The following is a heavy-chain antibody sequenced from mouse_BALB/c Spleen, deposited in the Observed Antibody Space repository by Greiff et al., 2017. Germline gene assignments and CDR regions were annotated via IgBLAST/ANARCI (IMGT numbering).Heavy chain of an antibody. V-gene: IGHV1S22*01. CDR1: GYTFTSYW. CDR2: IYPGSGST. CDR3: TRPNYYGYAMDY. J-gene: IGHJ4*01. D-gene: IGHD1-1*01. Sequence: LQQPGSELVRPGASVKLSCKASGYTFTSYWMHWVKQRPGQGLEWIGNIYPGSGSTNYDEKFRSKATLTVDTSSSTAYMQLSSLTSEDSAVYYCTRPNYYGYAMDYWGQGTSVTVSS.